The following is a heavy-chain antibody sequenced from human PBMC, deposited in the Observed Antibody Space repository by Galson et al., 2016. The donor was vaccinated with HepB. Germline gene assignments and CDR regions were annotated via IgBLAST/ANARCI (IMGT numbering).Heavy chain of an antibody. D-gene: IGHD4-17*01. V-gene: IGHV3-11*01. CDR1: GFTFSDYH. J-gene: IGHJ3*01. CDR3: ARDLPDDSVEYVDVFDL. Sequence: SLRLSCAASGFTFSDYHMNWIRQAPGKGLEWISYISRSGDSMLYAASVRGRFSISRDNAKKSLYLQMTNLRDEDTAVYFCARDLPDDSVEYVDVFDLWGQGIMVTVSS. CDR2: ISRSGDSM.